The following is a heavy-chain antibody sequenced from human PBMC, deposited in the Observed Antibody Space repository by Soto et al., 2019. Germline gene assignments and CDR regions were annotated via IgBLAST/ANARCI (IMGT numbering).Heavy chain of an antibody. CDR1: GGSISSYY. V-gene: IGHV4-59*12. J-gene: IGHJ4*02. Sequence: PSETLSITCTVSGGSISSYYWSCIRQPPGKGLEWIGYIYFSGGTNYNPSLKSRVTISVDTSKNQFSLKLSSVTAADTAVYYCARESRSWYGSIWDYWGQGTLVTVS. CDR3: ARESRSWYGSIWDY. CDR2: IYFSGGT. D-gene: IGHD6-13*01.